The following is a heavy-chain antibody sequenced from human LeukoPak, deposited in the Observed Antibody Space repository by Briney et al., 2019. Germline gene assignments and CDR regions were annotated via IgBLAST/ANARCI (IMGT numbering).Heavy chain of an antibody. CDR1: GFTFSSYS. J-gene: IGHJ4*02. CDR2: ISSSSSTI. Sequence: GGSLRLSCAASGFTFSSYSMNWVRQAPGKGLEWVSYISSSSSTIYYADSVKGRFTISRDNAKNSLYLQMNSLRAEDTAVYYCAKDSSITIFGVVSYWGQGTLVTVSS. V-gene: IGHV3-48*01. D-gene: IGHD3-3*01. CDR3: AKDSSITIFGVVSY.